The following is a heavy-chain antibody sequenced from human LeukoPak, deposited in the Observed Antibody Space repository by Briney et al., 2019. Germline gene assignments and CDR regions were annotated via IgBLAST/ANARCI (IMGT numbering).Heavy chain of an antibody. CDR1: GFTFSYYD. Sequence: GRSLRLSCAASGFTFSYYDMHWVRQVTGKSLEWVSGIGKDGSTYYPGSVKGRFTISRENAKNSLYLQMNSLRAEDTAVYYCIRDLGLSHAHGAFDVWGQGTMVTVSS. D-gene: IGHD3/OR15-3a*01. J-gene: IGHJ3*01. V-gene: IGHV3-13*01. CDR2: IGKDGST. CDR3: IRDLGLSHAHGAFDV.